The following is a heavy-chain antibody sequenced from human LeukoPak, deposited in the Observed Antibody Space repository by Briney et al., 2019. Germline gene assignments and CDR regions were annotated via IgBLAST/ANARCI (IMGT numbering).Heavy chain of an antibody. CDR2: IYHSGST. CDR3: ARHDDCSGGRCYSDGYVWFDP. Sequence: SETLSLTCAVSGGSISSGGYSWSWIRQPPGKGLEWIGYIYHSGSTYYNPSLKSRVTISVDRSKNQFSLKLSSVTAADTAVYYCARHDDCSGGRCYSDGYVWFDPWGQGTLVTVSS. D-gene: IGHD2-15*01. CDR1: GGSISSGGYS. J-gene: IGHJ5*02. V-gene: IGHV4-30-2*01.